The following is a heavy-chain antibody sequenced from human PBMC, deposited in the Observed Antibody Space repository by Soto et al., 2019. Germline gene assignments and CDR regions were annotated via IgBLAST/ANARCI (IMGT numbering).Heavy chain of an antibody. CDR3: ARPLWRNDYNWGYFDL. D-gene: IGHD4-4*01. CDR1: GFTFSSYA. V-gene: IGHV3-30-3*01. J-gene: IGHJ2*01. Sequence: QVQLVESGGGVVQPGRSLRLSCAASGFTFSSYAMHWVRQAPGKGLEWVAVISYDGSNKYYADSVKGRFTSSRDNSKNTLYLQMNSLRAEETAVYYCARPLWRNDYNWGYFDLWGRGTLVPVSS. CDR2: ISYDGSNK.